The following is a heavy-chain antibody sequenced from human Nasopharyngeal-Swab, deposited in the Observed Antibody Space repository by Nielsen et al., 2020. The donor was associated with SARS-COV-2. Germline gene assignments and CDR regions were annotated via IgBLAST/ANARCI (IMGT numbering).Heavy chain of an antibody. CDR1: GGSISSSSYY. J-gene: IGHJ3*02. CDR3: ARGREYRGRHAFDI. D-gene: IGHD5-12*01. V-gene: IGHV4-39*07. CDR2: IYYSGST. Sequence: SETLSLTCTVSGGSISSSSYYWGWIRQPPGKGLEWIGSIYYSGSTYYNPSLKSRVTISVDTSKNQFSLKLSSVTAADTAVYYCARGREYRGRHAFDIWGQGTMVTVSS.